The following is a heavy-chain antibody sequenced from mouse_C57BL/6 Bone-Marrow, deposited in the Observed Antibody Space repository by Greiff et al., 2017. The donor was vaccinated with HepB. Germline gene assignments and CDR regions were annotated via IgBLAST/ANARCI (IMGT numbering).Heavy chain of an antibody. CDR1: GYSITSGYD. CDR3: ARGGNSRFDY. V-gene: IGHV3-1*01. J-gene: IGHJ2*01. Sequence: EVQLQQSGPGMVKPSQSLSLTCTVTGYSITSGYDWHWIRHFPGNKLEWMGYISYSGSTNYNPSLKSRISITHDTSKNHFFLKLNSVTTEDTATYYCARGGNSRFDYWGQGTTLTVSS. CDR2: ISYSGST. D-gene: IGHD2-1*01.